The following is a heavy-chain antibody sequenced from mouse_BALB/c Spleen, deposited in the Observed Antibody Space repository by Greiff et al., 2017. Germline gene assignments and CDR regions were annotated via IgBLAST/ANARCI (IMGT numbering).Heavy chain of an antibody. J-gene: IGHJ4*01. CDR2: INPSTGYT. V-gene: IGHV1-7*01. CDR3: ASEVRPYAMDY. D-gene: IGHD2-14*01. Sequence: VQLQQSGAELAKPGASVKMSCKASGYTFTSYWMHWVKQRPGQGLEWIGYINPSTGYTEYNQKFKDKATLTADKSSSTAYMQLSSLTSEDSAVYYCASEVRPYAMDYWGQGTSVTVSS. CDR1: GYTFTSYW.